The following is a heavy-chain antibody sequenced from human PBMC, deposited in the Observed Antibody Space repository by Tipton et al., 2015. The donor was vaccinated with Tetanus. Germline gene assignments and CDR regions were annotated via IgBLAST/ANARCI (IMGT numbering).Heavy chain of an antibody. Sequence: SLRLSCAASGFTFSSYSMNWVRQAPGKGLEWASYISSSSSTIYYADSVKGRFTISRDNAKNSLYLQMNSLRDEDTAVYYCAREAAVSYDSTYYYYGMDVWGQGTTVTVSS. CDR1: GFTFSSYS. D-gene: IGHD3-22*01. CDR2: ISSSSSTI. J-gene: IGHJ6*02. V-gene: IGHV3-48*02. CDR3: AREAAVSYDSTYYYYGMDV.